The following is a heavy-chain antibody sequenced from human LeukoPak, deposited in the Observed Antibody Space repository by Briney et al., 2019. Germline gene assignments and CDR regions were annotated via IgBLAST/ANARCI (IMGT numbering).Heavy chain of an antibody. J-gene: IGHJ4*02. D-gene: IGHD1-26*01. V-gene: IGHV4-59*08. CDR1: GGSIRSYY. Sequence: SETLSLTCTVSGGSIRSYYWSWIRQPPGKGLEWIGYIYYSGSTNYNPSLKSRVTISVDASKNQFSLKLSAVTAADTAVYYCARQNPSGSYGYYFDYWGQGTLVTVSS. CDR3: ARQNPSGSYGYYFDY. CDR2: IYYSGST.